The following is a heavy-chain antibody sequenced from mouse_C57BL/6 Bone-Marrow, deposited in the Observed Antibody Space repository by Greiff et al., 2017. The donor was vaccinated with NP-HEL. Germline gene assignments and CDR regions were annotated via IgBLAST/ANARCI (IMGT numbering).Heavy chain of an antibody. CDR1: GYTFTSYW. J-gene: IGHJ2*01. V-gene: IGHV1-55*01. Sequence: QVQLQQSGAELVKPGASVKMSCKASGYTFTSYWITWVKQRPGQGLEWIGDIYPGSGSTNYNEKFKSKATLTVDTSSSTAYMQLSSLTSEDSAVYYCARAYGSSYYFDYGGQGTTLTVSS. CDR2: IYPGSGST. D-gene: IGHD1-1*01. CDR3: ARAYGSSYYFDY.